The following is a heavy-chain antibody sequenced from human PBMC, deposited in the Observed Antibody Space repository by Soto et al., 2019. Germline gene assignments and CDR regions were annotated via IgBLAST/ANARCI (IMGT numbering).Heavy chain of an antibody. CDR1: GYTFSGSV. V-gene: IGHV1-3*01. Sequence: ASVKVSCKASGYTFSGSVMHWVRQAPGQRLEWMGWINADNGNTKYSQKFQGRVTITRDTSASTAYMELSSLRSEDTTVYYCATEIDGTPVTCLDYWG. CDR2: INADNGNT. CDR3: ATEIDGTPVTCLDY. D-gene: IGHD4-17*01. J-gene: IGHJ4*01.